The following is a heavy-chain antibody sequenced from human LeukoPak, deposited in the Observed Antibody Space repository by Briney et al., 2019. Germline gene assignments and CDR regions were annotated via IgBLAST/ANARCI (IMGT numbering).Heavy chain of an antibody. CDR2: IYSGDRT. CDR3: TRDLTGTTWSENDY. J-gene: IGHJ4*02. CDR1: GLSVRGSY. D-gene: IGHD6-13*01. V-gene: IGHV3-53*01. Sequence: PGGSLRLSCVASGLSVRGSYMSWVRHAPGKGLEWVSVIYSGDRTYYADSVKGRFTISRDTSKNTLYLQMNNLRADDTAMYYCTRDLTGTTWSENDYWGQGTLVTIS.